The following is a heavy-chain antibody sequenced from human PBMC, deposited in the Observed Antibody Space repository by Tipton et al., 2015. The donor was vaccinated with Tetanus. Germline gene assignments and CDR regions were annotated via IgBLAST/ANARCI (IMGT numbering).Heavy chain of an antibody. J-gene: IGHJ3*02. D-gene: IGHD3-3*01. Sequence: SLRLSCAASGFTFSSYWMSWVRQAPGKGLEWVANIKQDGSEKYYVDSVKGRFTISRDNAKNSLYLQMNSLRAEDTAVYYCAREGDTYCDPLESPSFDIWGQGTMVTVSS. V-gene: IGHV3-7*01. CDR1: GFTFSSYW. CDR2: IKQDGSEK. CDR3: AREGDTYCDPLESPSFDI.